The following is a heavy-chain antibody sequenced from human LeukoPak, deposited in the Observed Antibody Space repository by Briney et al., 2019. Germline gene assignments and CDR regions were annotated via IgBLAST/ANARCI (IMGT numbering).Heavy chain of an antibody. CDR3: TKDVPWFDP. Sequence: GGSLRLSCAASGFTFSSYAMHWVRQAPGKGLEWVAVISYDGSNKYYADSVKGRFTISRDNSKNTLYLQMNSLRAEDTAIYYCTKDVPWFDPWGQGTLVTVSS. CDR1: GFTFSSYA. CDR2: ISYDGSNK. V-gene: IGHV3-30-3*01. J-gene: IGHJ5*02.